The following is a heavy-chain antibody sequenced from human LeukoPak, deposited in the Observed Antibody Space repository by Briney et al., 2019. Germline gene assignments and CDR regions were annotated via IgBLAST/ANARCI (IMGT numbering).Heavy chain of an antibody. CDR2: IYHSGST. CDR1: GDSISSGYY. CDR3: ASYGDLWIDAFDI. J-gene: IGHJ3*02. D-gene: IGHD4-17*01. V-gene: IGHV4-38-2*02. Sequence: SETLSLTCSVSGDSISSGYYWGWIRQPPGKGPKWIGSIYHSGSTYYNPSLKSRVTISVDTSKNQFSLKLSSVTAADTAVYYCASYGDLWIDAFDIWGQGTMVTVSS.